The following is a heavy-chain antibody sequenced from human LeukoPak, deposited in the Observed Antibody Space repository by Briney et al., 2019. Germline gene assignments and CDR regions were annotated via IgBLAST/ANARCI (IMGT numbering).Heavy chain of an antibody. D-gene: IGHD5-18*01. CDR1: GDSVSSNSAA. CDR3: ARDPRSYGPDY. J-gene: IGHJ4*02. CDR2: TYYMSKLYS. Sequence: SQTLSLTGAISGDSVSSNSAAWDWLRQSPSRGLEWLGRTYYMSKLYSDYALSVKSRITISPDTSKNQFSLHLNSVTPEDTAVYYCARDPRSYGPDYWGQGILVTVSS. V-gene: IGHV6-1*01.